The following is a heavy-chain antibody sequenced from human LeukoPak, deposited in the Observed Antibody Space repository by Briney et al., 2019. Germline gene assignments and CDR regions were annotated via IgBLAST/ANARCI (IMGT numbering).Heavy chain of an antibody. J-gene: IGHJ4*02. CDR3: ARDERLLSFLK. V-gene: IGHV3-23*01. Sequence: PGGSLRLSCAASGFTFSKHGMNWVRQAPGKGLEWLSGVSPPGGGTYYADSVKGRFTISRDNSKNTLYLQMNSLRAEDTAIYYCARDERLLSFLKWGQGTLVTVSS. CDR2: VSPPGGGT. CDR1: GFTFSKHG. D-gene: IGHD3-3*01.